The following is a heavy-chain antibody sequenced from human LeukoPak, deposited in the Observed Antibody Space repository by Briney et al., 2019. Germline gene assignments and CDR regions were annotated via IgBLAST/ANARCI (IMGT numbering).Heavy chain of an antibody. J-gene: IGHJ6*02. CDR2: ISSGSDYI. CDR1: GFTFSGYT. V-gene: IGHV3-21*01. D-gene: IGHD6-19*01. CDR3: ARGGGWDAYYYYGLDV. Sequence: GGSLRLSCAASGFTFSGYTMNWVRQAPGKGLEWISSISSGSDYIYYADSVKGRLTISRDNAKNSLYLQVSSLRAEDTAVYYCARGGGWDAYYYYGLDVWGQGTTVTVSS.